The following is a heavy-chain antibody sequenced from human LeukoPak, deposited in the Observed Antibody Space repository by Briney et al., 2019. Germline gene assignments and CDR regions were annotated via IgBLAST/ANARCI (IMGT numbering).Heavy chain of an antibody. J-gene: IGHJ6*03. CDR2: INHSGST. CDR1: GGSFSGYY. CDR3: ARGSYDLGYCSGGTCYGGYYYYYMDV. D-gene: IGHD2-15*01. Sequence: PSETLSLTCAVYGGSFSGYYWSWIRQPPGKGLEWIGEINHSGSTNYNPSLKSRVTISVDTSKNQFSLKLSSVTAADTAVYYCARGSYDLGYCSGGTCYGGYYYYYMDVWGKGTTVTISS. V-gene: IGHV4-34*01.